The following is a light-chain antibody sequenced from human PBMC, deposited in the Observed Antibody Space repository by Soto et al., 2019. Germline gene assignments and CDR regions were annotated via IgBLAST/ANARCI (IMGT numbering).Light chain of an antibody. J-gene: IGLJ3*02. CDR1: SSDVGRYNY. Sequence: QSALTQPASVSGSPGQSITISCTGTSSDVGRYNYVSWYQHHPGKAPKLLIYEVSNRPSGVSNRFSGSKSGNTASLTISGLQPEDEAEFYCSSFTTINTRVFGGGTKLTVL. CDR3: SSFTTINTRV. V-gene: IGLV2-14*01. CDR2: EVS.